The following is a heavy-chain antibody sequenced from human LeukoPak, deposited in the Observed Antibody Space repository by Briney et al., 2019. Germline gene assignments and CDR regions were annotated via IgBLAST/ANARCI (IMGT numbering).Heavy chain of an antibody. CDR2: ISSSGTYM. CDR1: GLTFSTYI. D-gene: IGHD6-19*01. Sequence: PGGSLRLSCAASGLTFSTYIMNWVRKAPGKGLEWVSSISSSGTYMYYAGSLKGRFTISRDNAKNSLYLQMNSLRVDDTAVYYCARVPAGYTSAWYPDYWGQGTLVTVSS. V-gene: IGHV3-21*01. J-gene: IGHJ4*02. CDR3: ARVPAGYTSAWYPDY.